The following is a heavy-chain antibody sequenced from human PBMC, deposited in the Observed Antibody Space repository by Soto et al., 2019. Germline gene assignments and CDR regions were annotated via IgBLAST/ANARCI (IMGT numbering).Heavy chain of an antibody. D-gene: IGHD3-10*01. V-gene: IGHV3-15*01. CDR2: VKDKTDGETT. CDR1: GFSFTDVW. CDR3: TDLLRGVGAFDI. J-gene: IGHJ3*02. Sequence: EMQLVQSGGGLVKPGGSLRLSCAASGFSFTDVWMSWVRQAPGKGLEWVARVKDKTDGETTDYAAPVEGRFTISRDDSKNTLYLQMNSLKTEDTAVYYCTDLLRGVGAFDIWGQGTMGTVSS.